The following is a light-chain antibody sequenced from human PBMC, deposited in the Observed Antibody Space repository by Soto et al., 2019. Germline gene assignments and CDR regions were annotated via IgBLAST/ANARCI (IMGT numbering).Light chain of an antibody. J-gene: IGKJ1*01. CDR1: QSISSY. CDR3: QQSSEATWT. CDR2: AAS. V-gene: IGKV1-39*01. Sequence: DIQRTQSPSSMSASVGDRVTITCRASQSISSYLNWYQQKPGKAPKLLIYAASSLQSGVPSRFSGSGSGTDFTLTISSLQHEDFATYYCQQSSEATWTFGQGTKVDIK.